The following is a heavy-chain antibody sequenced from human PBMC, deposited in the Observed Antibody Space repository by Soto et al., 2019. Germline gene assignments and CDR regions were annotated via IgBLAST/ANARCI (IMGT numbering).Heavy chain of an antibody. D-gene: IGHD4-17*01. V-gene: IGHV3-23*01. J-gene: IGHJ3*02. CDR3: GKDPNGDYIGAFDI. CDR2: IGSSGGST. Sequence: GGSLRLSCAASGFTFSNYAMSWVRQAPGKGLEWVSGIGSSGGSTYFADSVKGRFTISRDNSKNTLYLQMNSLRAEDTAVYYCGKDPNGDYIGAFDIWGQGTMVTVSS. CDR1: GFTFSNYA.